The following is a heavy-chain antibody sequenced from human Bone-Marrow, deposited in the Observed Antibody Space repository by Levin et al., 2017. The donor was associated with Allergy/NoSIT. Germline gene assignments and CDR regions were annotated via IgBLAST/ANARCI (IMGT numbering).Heavy chain of an antibody. Sequence: ASLKVSCKASGYTFTNYYIHWVRQAPGHGLEWMGIMHPTSGTTVYAQMFQGRVAMTSDPSTTTVSMELSSLRFEDTARYFCARDTSSVTEGALYSYYGLDVWGQGTTVTVSS. CDR3: ARDTSSVTEGALYSYYGLDV. J-gene: IGHJ6*01. CDR2: MHPTSGTT. D-gene: IGHD2-21*02. V-gene: IGHV1-46*01. CDR1: GYTFTNYY.